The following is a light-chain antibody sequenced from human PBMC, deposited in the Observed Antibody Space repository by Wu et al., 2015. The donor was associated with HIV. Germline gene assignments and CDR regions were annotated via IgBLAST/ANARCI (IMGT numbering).Light chain of an antibody. V-gene: IGKV3-20*01. CDR3: QQYAGSPLT. CDR1: QDVKKNY. J-gene: IGKJ4*01. Sequence: EVVLTQSPGTLSLSPGERATLSCRASQDVKKNYVAWYQHKPGQAPRLLMYGPSTRATDIPDRFTGSGSGTDFTLTISRLEPEDFAVYFCQQYAGSPLTFGGGTKVEI. CDR2: GPS.